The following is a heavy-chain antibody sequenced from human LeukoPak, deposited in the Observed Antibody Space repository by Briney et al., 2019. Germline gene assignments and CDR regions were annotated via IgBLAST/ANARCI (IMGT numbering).Heavy chain of an antibody. D-gene: IGHD3-9*01. CDR3: ARWSYYDILTGYYKPHFDY. CDR1: GGSMTNYY. CDR2: ISASGTT. Sequence: SETLSLTCTVSGGSMTNYYWNWIRQPPGKGLEWIGYISASGTTNYNPSLMSRVTISVDTSKNQFSLKLSSVTAADTAVYYCARWSYYDILTGYYKPHFDYWGQGTLVTVSS. V-gene: IGHV4-4*09. J-gene: IGHJ4*02.